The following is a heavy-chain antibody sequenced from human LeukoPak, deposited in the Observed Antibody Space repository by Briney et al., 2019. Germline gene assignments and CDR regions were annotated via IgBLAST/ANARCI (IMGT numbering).Heavy chain of an antibody. CDR1: GFTFSNYW. CDR2: IKQDGSEK. Sequence: RGSLRLSCAASGFTFSNYWMSWVRQAPGKGLEWVANIKQDGSEKYYVDSVKGRFTISRDNAKNSVYLQMNSLRGEDTAVYYCASTGSGWGQGTLVTVSS. CDR3: ASTGSG. J-gene: IGHJ4*02. D-gene: IGHD3-10*01. V-gene: IGHV3-7*01.